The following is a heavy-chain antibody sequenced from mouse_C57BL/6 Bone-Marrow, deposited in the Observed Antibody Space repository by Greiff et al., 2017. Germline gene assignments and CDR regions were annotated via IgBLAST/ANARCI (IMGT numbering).Heavy chain of an antibody. CDR3: TVWYAMDY. CDR2: IDPETGGT. Sequence: QVQLQQSGAELVRPGASVTLSCKASGYTFTDYEMHWVKQTPVHGLELIGAIDPETGGTAYNQKFKGKAILTADKSSSTAYMELRSLTSEDSAVYYCTVWYAMDYWGQGTSVTVSS. CDR1: GYTFTDYE. V-gene: IGHV1-15*01. J-gene: IGHJ4*01. D-gene: IGHD2-10*02.